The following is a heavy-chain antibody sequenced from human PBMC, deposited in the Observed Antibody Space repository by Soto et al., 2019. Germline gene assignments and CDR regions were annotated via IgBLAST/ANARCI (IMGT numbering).Heavy chain of an antibody. CDR2: ISYDGSNK. V-gene: IGHV3-30*03. J-gene: IGHJ4*02. CDR1: GFTFSSYG. CDR3: ATGPGADYRYFDY. D-gene: IGHD4-4*01. Sequence: QVQLVESGGGVVQPGRSLRLSCAASGFTFSSYGMHWVRQAPGKGLEWVAVISYDGSNKYYADSVKGRFTISRDNSKNPLYLQMNSLRAEDTAVYYCATGPGADYRYFDYWGQGTLVTVSS.